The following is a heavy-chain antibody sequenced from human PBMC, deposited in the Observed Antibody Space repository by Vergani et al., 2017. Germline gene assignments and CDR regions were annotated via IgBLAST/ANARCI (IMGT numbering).Heavy chain of an antibody. V-gene: IGHV3-21*01. CDR3: ARDGRGYCSSTSCYEYYYYYMDV. CDR1: GFTFSSYS. D-gene: IGHD2-2*01. Sequence: EVQLVESGGGLVKSGGSLRLSCAASGFTFSSYSMNWVHQAPGKGLEWVSSISSSSSYIYYADSVKGRFTISRDNAKNSLYLQMNSLRAEDTAVYYCARDGRGYCSSTSCYEYYYYYMDVWGKGTTVTVSS. J-gene: IGHJ6*03. CDR2: ISSSSSYI.